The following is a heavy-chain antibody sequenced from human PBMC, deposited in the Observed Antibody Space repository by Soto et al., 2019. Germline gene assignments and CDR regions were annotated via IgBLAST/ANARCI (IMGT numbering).Heavy chain of an antibody. D-gene: IGHD3-16*01. CDR3: ANAPYVGGSPHYFDY. J-gene: IGHJ4*02. V-gene: IGHV3-23*04. Sequence: EVQLVESGGGLVKPGGSLRLSCATSGFTFSSYAMSWVRLAPGKGLEWVSSIGYRGGVTNYEDSVRGRFTISRDDSKNRLFLQMSGLRADDTAVYYCANAPYVGGSPHYFDYWGQGTLVTVSS. CDR2: IGYRGGVT. CDR1: GFTFSSYA.